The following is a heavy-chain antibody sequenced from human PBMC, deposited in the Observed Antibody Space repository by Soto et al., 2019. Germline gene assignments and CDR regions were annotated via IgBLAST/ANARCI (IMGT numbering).Heavy chain of an antibody. CDR2: ISNEDGSNE. Sequence: QVQLVESGGGVLQPGRSLRLSCAASGFSFSNYGMHWVRQAPGKGLEWVAVISNEDGSNEYYADSVKGRFTISRDNSKNTLYLQMNSLRAEDTAVYYCAKDRLNRYIWNDPDYWGQGTLVTVSS. D-gene: IGHD1-1*01. J-gene: IGHJ4*02. V-gene: IGHV3-30*18. CDR1: GFSFSNYG. CDR3: AKDRLNRYIWNDPDY.